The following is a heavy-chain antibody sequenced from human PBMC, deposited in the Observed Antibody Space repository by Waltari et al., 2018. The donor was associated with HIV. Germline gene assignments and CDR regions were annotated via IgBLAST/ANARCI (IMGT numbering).Heavy chain of an antibody. CDR3: AREREGSSWYLETLDGMDV. V-gene: IGHV1-18*01. J-gene: IGHJ6*02. Sequence: QVQLVQSGAEVKKPGASVKVSCKASFYTCTSYGLSWVRQDTGQGLEWLGWDSAYNGNTNDAQKLQGRVTMTTDTSTSTAYMELRSLRSDDTAVYYCAREREGSSWYLETLDGMDVWGQGTTVTVSS. D-gene: IGHD6-13*01. CDR1: FYTCTSYG. CDR2: DSAYNGNT.